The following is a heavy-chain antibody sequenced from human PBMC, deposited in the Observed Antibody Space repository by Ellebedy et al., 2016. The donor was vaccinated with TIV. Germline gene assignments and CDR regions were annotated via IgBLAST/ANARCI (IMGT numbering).Heavy chain of an antibody. CDR1: GPSFSTYG. D-gene: IGHD3-10*01. J-gene: IGHJ4*02. CDR3: ARQNLPDYGSGSFYPSDS. Sequence: GESLKISXAASGPSFSTYGMSWVRQAPGKGPLWVSSISASGTGTYYADSVRGRFTISRDNSKNTLSLQMNSLRAEDTAIYYCARQNLPDYGSGSFYPSDSWGQGTLVTVSS. CDR2: ISASGTGT. V-gene: IGHV3-23*01.